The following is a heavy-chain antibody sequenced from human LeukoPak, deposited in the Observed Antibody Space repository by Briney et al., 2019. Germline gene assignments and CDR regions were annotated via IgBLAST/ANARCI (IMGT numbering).Heavy chain of an antibody. Sequence: SETLSLTCTVSGGSISSGSYYWGWIRQPPGRGLEWIGSIYYSGSTYYNPSLKSRVTIFIDTSNNQFSLRLSSVTAADTAMYYCARISGGYYDRPLDYWGQGTPVIVSS. CDR1: GGSISSGSYY. V-gene: IGHV4-39*07. J-gene: IGHJ4*02. D-gene: IGHD3-22*01. CDR2: IYYSGST. CDR3: ARISGGYYDRPLDY.